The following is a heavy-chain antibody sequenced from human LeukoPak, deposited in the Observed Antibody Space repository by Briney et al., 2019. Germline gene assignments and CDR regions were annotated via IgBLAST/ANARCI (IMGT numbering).Heavy chain of an antibody. CDR3: ARDLSREGDY. V-gene: IGHV3-21*01. CDR2: ISSTSSYI. CDR1: GFTFSSSA. Sequence: PGGSLRLSRAASGFTFSSSAMSWVRQAPGKGLEWVSSISSTSSYIYYADSVKGRFTISRDNAKNSLYLQMNSLRAEDTAVYYCARDLSREGDYWGQGTLVTVSS. J-gene: IGHJ4*02.